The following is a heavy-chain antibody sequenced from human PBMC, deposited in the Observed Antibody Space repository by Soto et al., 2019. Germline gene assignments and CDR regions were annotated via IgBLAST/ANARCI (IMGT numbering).Heavy chain of an antibody. CDR1: GYTFTDYY. D-gene: IGHD3-10*02. CDR3: STLGLLGRPDVRGGDEDHIDY. CDR2: VDPEDGET. V-gene: IGHV1-69-2*01. J-gene: IGHJ4*02. Sequence: EVQLVQSGAEVKKPGATVKISCKVSGYTFTDYYMHWVQQAPGKGLEWMGLVDPEDGETIYAEKFQGRVTITADTSTDTAYMELSSLRSEDTAVYYCSTLGLLGRPDVRGGDEDHIDYWGQGTLVTVSS.